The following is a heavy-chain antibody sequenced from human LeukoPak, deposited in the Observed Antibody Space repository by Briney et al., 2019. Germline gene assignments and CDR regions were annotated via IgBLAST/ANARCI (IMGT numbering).Heavy chain of an antibody. Sequence: GGSLRLSCAASGFTFSSYGMHWLRQAPGKGLEWVAVISYDGSNKYYADSVKGRFTISRDNSKNTLYLQMNSLRAEDTAVYYCAKDRQIDILTGPVDYWGQGTLVTVSS. V-gene: IGHV3-30*18. CDR2: ISYDGSNK. J-gene: IGHJ4*02. D-gene: IGHD3-9*01. CDR1: GFTFSSYG. CDR3: AKDRQIDILTGPVDY.